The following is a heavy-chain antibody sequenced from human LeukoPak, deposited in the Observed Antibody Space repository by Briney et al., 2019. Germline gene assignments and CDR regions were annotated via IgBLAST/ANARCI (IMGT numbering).Heavy chain of an antibody. V-gene: IGHV4-39*01. CDR3: AVGEGRGYCTGGSCYSHYYYCMDV. D-gene: IGHD2-15*01. J-gene: IGHJ6*03. Sequence: PSETLSLTCTVSGCSISSSGYYWGWIRQSPGQGLEWIGSIYYNGATYYNPSLNRRVTISVDTSSNQFSLKVNTVTAAATAVYYCAVGEGRGYCTGGSCYSHYYYCMDVWGKGTTITVSS. CDR1: GCSISSSGYY. CDR2: IYYNGAT.